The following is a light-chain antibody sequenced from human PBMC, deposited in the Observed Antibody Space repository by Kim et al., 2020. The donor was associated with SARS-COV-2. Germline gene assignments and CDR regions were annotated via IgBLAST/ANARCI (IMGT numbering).Light chain of an antibody. CDR3: QQYNSYSWT. CDR2: DAS. J-gene: IGKJ1*01. CDR1: QSISSW. Sequence: DIQMTQSPSTLSASVGDRVTITCRASQSISSWLAWYQQKPGKAPKLLIYDASNLESGVPSRFSGSGSGTEFTLTISNLQPDDFATHYCQQYNSYSWTFGQGTKVDIK. V-gene: IGKV1-5*01.